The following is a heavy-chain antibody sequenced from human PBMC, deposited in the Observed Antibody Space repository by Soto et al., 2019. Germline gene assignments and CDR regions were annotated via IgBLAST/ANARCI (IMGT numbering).Heavy chain of an antibody. CDR3: ASVTTIWSN. D-gene: IGHD2-21*02. CDR1: GYSSSNFY. V-gene: IGHV1-46*01. CDR2: VNPYGAST. J-gene: IGHJ4*02. Sequence: ASVKVSCKASGYSSSNFYAHWARQAPGQGLEWVGIVNPYGASTNYAQRFQGRVTLTRDTFTNTDYMELSRLTSDDTATYYCASVTTIWSNWGQGTLVTVSS.